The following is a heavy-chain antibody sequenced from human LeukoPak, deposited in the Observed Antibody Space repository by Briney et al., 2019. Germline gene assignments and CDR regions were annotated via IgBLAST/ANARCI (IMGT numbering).Heavy chain of an antibody. CDR1: GYTFTGYY. V-gene: IGHV7-4-1*02. J-gene: IGHJ4*02. D-gene: IGHD6-13*01. CDR2: INTNTGNP. CDR3: ARGTGCSSSWPAH. Sequence: GASVKVSCKASGYTFTGYYMYWVRQAPGQGLEWMGWINTNTGNPTYAHGFTRRLVSSLDTSVSTAYLQISSLKAEDTAVFYCARGTGCSSSWPAHWGQGTLVTVSS.